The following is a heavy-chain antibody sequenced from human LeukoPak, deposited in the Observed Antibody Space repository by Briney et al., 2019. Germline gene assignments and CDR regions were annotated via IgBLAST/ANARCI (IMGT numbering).Heavy chain of an antibody. V-gene: IGHV4-4*02. CDR3: ARGSIYCSSTSCSDAFDI. CDR2: VYYSGST. J-gene: IGHJ3*02. CDR1: GGSISSSNW. Sequence: PSGTLSLTCAVSGGSISSSNWWSWVRQPPGKGLEWIGYVYYSGSTNYNPSLKSRVTISVDTSKNQFSLKLSSVTAADTAVYYCARGSIYCSSTSCSDAFDIWGQGTMVTVSS. D-gene: IGHD2-2*01.